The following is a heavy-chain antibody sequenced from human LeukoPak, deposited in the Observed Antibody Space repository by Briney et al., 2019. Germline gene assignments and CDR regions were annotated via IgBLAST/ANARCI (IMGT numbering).Heavy chain of an antibody. Sequence: GGSLRLSCAASGFTFSSYAMSWVHQAPGKGLEWVSVVSGSGGSTYYADSVKGRFTISRDNSKNSLYLQMNSLGAEDTAVYYCAKDFKYYDFWSFYPTPYYYYYMDVWGKGTTVTVS. J-gene: IGHJ6*03. CDR1: GFTFSSYA. CDR3: AKDFKYYDFWSFYPTPYYYYYMDV. V-gene: IGHV3-23*01. D-gene: IGHD3-3*01. CDR2: VSGSGGST.